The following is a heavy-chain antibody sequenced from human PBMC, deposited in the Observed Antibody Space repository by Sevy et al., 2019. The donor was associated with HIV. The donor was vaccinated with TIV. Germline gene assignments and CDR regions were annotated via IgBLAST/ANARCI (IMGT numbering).Heavy chain of an antibody. CDR3: ARTGPPGYYYDSSGSDY. J-gene: IGHJ4*01. D-gene: IGHD3-22*01. Sequence: GGSLRLSCAASGFTFSSYSMNWVRQAPGKGLEWVSYISSSSSTIYYSDSVKGRFTISRDNAKNSLSLQMNSLRAEDTAVYYCARTGPPGYYYDSSGSDYWGHGTLVTVSS. CDR1: GFTFSSYS. CDR2: ISSSSSTI. V-gene: IGHV3-48*01.